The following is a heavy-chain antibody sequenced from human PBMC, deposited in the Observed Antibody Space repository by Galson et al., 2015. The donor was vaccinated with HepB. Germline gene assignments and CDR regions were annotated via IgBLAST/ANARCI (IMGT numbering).Heavy chain of an antibody. V-gene: IGHV3-7*03. CDR3: ASYTAMEPTDYYYYGMDV. J-gene: IGHJ6*02. CDR2: IKQDGSEK. D-gene: IGHD5-18*01. CDR1: GFTFSSYW. Sequence: SLRLSCAASGFTFSSYWMSWVRQAPGKGLEWVANIKQDGSEKYYVDSVKGRFTISRDNAKNSLYLQMNSLRAEDTAVYYCASYTAMEPTDYYYYGMDVWGQGTTVTVSS.